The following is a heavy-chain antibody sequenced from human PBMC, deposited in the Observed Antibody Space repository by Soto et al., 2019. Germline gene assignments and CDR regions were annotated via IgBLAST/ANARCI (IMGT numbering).Heavy chain of an antibody. J-gene: IGHJ5*02. Sequence: SETLSLTCTVSGGSISSGDYYWSWIRQPPGKGLEWIGYIYYSGSTYYNPSLKSRVTISVDTSKNQFSLKLSSVTAADTAVYYCAGSIWFGELWGAISNLFDPWGQGTLVTVSS. V-gene: IGHV4-30-4*01. CDR3: AGSIWFGELWGAISNLFDP. D-gene: IGHD3-10*01. CDR2: IYYSGST. CDR1: GGSISSGDYY.